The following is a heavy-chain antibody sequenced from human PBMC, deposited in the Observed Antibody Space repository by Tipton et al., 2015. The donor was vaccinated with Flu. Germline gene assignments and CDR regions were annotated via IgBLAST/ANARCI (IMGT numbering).Heavy chain of an antibody. CDR2: ITWNSASI. CDR3: AKDPSGRVGATGLFDY. D-gene: IGHD1-26*01. Sequence: SLRLSCAASGFTFHDYAMHWVRQAPGKGLEWVSGITWNSASIDYGDSVKGRFTISRDNAKNSLYLQMNSLRAEDTALYYCAKDPSGRVGATGLFDYWGQGTLVTVSS. V-gene: IGHV3-9*01. J-gene: IGHJ4*02. CDR1: GFTFHDYA.